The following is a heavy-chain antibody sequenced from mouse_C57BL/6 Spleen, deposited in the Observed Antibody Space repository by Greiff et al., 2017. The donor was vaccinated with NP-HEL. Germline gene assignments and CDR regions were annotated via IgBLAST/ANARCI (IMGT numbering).Heavy chain of an antibody. V-gene: IGHV1-82*01. J-gene: IGHJ2*01. CDR1: GYAFSSSW. CDR3: ARSRYGRDY. Sequence: VKLQESGPELVKPGASVKISCKASGYAFSSSWMNWVKQRPGKGLEWIGRIYPGDGDTNYNGKFKGKATLTADKSSSTAYMQLSSLTSEDSAVYFCARSRYGRDYWGQGTTLTVSS. D-gene: IGHD1-1*01. CDR2: IYPGDGDT.